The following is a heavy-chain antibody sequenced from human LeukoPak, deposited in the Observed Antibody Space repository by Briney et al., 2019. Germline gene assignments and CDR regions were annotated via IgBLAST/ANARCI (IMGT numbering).Heavy chain of an antibody. D-gene: IGHD2-2*01. V-gene: IGHV1-2*06. CDR1: GYTFTGYY. CDR3: ARHAGDIVVVPAALQR. J-gene: IGHJ1*01. Sequence: ASVKVSCTASGYTFTGYYMHWVRQAPGQGLEGMGRINPNSGGTNYAQKLQGRVTMTRDTSISTAYMELSRLKSDDTAVYYCARHAGDIVVVPAALQRSGEGTLVSVSP. CDR2: INPNSGGT.